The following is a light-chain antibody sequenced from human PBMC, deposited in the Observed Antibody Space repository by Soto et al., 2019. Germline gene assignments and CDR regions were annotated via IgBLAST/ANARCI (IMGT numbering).Light chain of an antibody. Sequence: EIVLTQSPATLSLSPGERATLSCRASQSVSNYLAWYQQKPGQAPRLLIYDASNRATGIPARFSGSGSGTDFTLTISSLVPEDFAVYYCQQRSNWPLLTFGGGTKVEIQ. V-gene: IGKV3-11*01. CDR2: DAS. CDR1: QSVSNY. J-gene: IGKJ4*01. CDR3: QQRSNWPLLT.